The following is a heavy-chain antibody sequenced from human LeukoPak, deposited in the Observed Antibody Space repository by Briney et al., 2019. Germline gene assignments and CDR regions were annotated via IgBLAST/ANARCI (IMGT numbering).Heavy chain of an antibody. CDR2: ISSSSSYI. Sequence: PGGSLRLSCAASGFTFSSYSMNWVRQAPGKGLEWVSSISSSSSYIYYADSVKGRFTISRDNAKNSLYLQMNSLRAEDTAVYYCARGQELLWFGELFPYYMDVWGKGTTVTISS. D-gene: IGHD3-10*01. CDR3: ARGQELLWFGELFPYYMDV. V-gene: IGHV3-21*01. CDR1: GFTFSSYS. J-gene: IGHJ6*03.